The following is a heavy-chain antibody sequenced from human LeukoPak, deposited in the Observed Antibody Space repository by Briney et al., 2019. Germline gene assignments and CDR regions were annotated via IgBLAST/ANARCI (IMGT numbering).Heavy chain of an antibody. V-gene: IGHV3-30*18. CDR1: GFTFSSYS. CDR2: ISYDGSNK. J-gene: IGHJ4*02. Sequence: PGGSLRLSCAASGFTFSSYSMNWVRQAPGKGLEWVAVISYDGSNKYYADSVKGRFTISRDNSKNTLYLQMNSLRAEDTAVYYCAKDPHIVVVVAATPDYWGQGTLVTVSS. CDR3: AKDPHIVVVVAATPDY. D-gene: IGHD2-15*01.